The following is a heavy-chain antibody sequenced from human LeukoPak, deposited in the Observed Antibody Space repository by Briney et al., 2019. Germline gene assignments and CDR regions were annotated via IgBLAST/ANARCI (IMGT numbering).Heavy chain of an antibody. CDR1: GFTVSSNY. D-gene: IGHD1-26*01. V-gene: IGHV3-53*01. J-gene: IGHJ3*02. Sequence: GGSLRLSCAASGFTVSSNYMSWVRQAPGKGLEWVSVIYSGSSSTYYTDSVKGRFTISRHNSKNTLYLQMNSLRVEDTAVYYCARDGLLRGRAKGAFDIWGQGTMVTVSS. CDR3: ARDGLLRGRAKGAFDI. CDR2: IYSGSSST.